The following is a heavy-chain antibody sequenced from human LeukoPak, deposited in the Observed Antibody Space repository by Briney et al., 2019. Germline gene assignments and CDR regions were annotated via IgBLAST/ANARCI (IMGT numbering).Heavy chain of an antibody. Sequence: GGSLRLSCAASGFTFSSYSMNWVRQAPGKGLEWVSSISSSSSYIYYADSVKGRFTISRDNAKNSLYLQMNSLRAEDTAVYYRARDGVPAAMSPFQARYYGMDVWGQGTTVTVSS. D-gene: IGHD2-2*01. CDR3: ARDGVPAAMSPFQARYYGMDV. CDR1: GFTFSSYS. V-gene: IGHV3-21*01. J-gene: IGHJ6*02. CDR2: ISSSSSYI.